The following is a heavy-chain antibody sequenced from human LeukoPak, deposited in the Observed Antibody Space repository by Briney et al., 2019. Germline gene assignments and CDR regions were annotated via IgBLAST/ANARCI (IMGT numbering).Heavy chain of an antibody. CDR3: EGAYCGGDCYSGRAFDI. D-gene: IGHD2-21*02. J-gene: IGHJ3*02. CDR2: IYYSGST. CDR1: GDSISSYY. Sequence: SETLSLTCTVSGDSISSYYWSWIRQPPGKGLEWIGYIYYSGSTNYRPSLKSRVTISVDTSKNQVSLRLRSVTAADTAVYYCEGAYCGGDCYSGRAFDIWGQGTMVTVSS. V-gene: IGHV4-59*12.